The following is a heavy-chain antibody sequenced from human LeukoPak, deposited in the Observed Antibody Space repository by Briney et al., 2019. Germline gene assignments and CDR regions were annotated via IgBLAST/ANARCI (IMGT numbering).Heavy chain of an antibody. CDR2: ISAYNGNT. CDR1: GYTFTSYG. J-gene: IGHJ4*02. CDR3: ATGPRRSYCGGDRPFDY. V-gene: IGHV1-18*01. D-gene: IGHD2-21*02. Sequence: ASVKVSCKASGYTFTSYGISWVRQAPGQGLEWMGWISAYNGNTNYAQKLQGRVTMTTDTSTSTAYMELRSLRSDDTAVYYCATGPRRSYCGGDRPFDYWGQGTLVTVS.